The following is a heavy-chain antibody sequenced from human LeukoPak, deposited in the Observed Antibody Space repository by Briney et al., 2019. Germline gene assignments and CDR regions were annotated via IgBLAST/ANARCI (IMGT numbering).Heavy chain of an antibody. D-gene: IGHD4-23*01. CDR3: AKDRGLYGGNSYAFDI. J-gene: IGHJ3*02. Sequence: GGSLRLSCAASGFTLSSYAMSWVRQAPGKGLEWVSAISGSGGSTYYADSVKGRFTISRDNSKNTLYLQMNSLRAEDTAVYYCAKDRGLYGGNSYAFDIWGQGTMVTVSS. CDR2: ISGSGGST. V-gene: IGHV3-23*01. CDR1: GFTLSSYA.